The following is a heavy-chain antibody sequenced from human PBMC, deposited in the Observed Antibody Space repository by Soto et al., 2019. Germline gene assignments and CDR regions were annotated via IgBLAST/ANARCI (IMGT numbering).Heavy chain of an antibody. D-gene: IGHD5-12*01. Sequence: GASVKVSCKASGYTFTSYYMHWVRQAPGQGLEWMGIISPNNGNTNYAQKFQGRVTMTTDTSTSTAYMELRSLRSDDTAVYYCAREARHNWFDPWGQGTLVTVSS. CDR3: AREARHNWFDP. CDR2: ISPNNGNT. J-gene: IGHJ5*02. V-gene: IGHV1-46*01. CDR1: GYTFTSYY.